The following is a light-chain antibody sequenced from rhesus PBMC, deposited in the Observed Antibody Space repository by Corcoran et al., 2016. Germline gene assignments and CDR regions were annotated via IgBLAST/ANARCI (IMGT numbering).Light chain of an antibody. J-gene: IGKJ4*01. CDR3: LQYKSDPLT. CDR2: KAS. Sequence: DIQMTQSPSSLSASLGDRVTFTCRASQGISAYLSWYHQKPGKPPKRLIYKASTVDSGVPSRFIGSGSGTYFTLTISSLQPEDFGTYFCLQYKSDPLTFGGGTKVDLK. CDR1: QGISAY. V-gene: IGKV1-43*02.